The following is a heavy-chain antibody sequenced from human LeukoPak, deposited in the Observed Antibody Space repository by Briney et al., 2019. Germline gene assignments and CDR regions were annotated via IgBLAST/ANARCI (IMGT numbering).Heavy chain of an antibody. D-gene: IGHD1-26*01. J-gene: IGHJ1*01. Sequence: SVKVSCKASGYTFTSYGISWVRQAPGQGLEWMGGIIPIFGTANYAQKFQGRVTITADESTSTAYMELSSLRSEDTAVYYCARDPGVGATFGHFQHWGQGTLVTVSS. CDR2: IIPIFGTA. CDR1: GYTFTSYG. CDR3: ARDPGVGATFGHFQH. V-gene: IGHV1-69*13.